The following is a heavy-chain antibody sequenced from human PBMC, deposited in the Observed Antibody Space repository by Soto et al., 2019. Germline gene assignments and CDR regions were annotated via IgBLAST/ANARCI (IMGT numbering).Heavy chain of an antibody. CDR1: GYTFTSYG. V-gene: IGHV1-18*01. CDR3: ARDTYYYDSSGYYLLYGHFDY. Sequence: ASVKVSCKASGYTFTSYGIGWVRQAPGQGLEWMGWISAYNGNTNYAQKLQGRVTMTTDTSTSTAYMELRSLRSDDTAVYYCARDTYYYDSSGYYLLYGHFDYWGEGTLVTVSS. D-gene: IGHD3-22*01. CDR2: ISAYNGNT. J-gene: IGHJ4*02.